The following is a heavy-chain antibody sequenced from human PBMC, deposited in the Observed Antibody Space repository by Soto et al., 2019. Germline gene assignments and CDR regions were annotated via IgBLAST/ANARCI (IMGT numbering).Heavy chain of an antibody. Sequence: GGSLRLSCAASGFTFDDYGMSWVRQAPGKGLEWVSGINWNGGSTGYADSVKGRFTISRDNAKNSLYLQMNSLRAEDTALYHCARVMDYYGSWSYYNYYYYGMDVWGQGTTVTVSS. CDR3: ARVMDYYGSWSYYNYYYYGMDV. CDR1: GFTFDDYG. CDR2: INWNGGST. D-gene: IGHD3-10*01. V-gene: IGHV3-20*01. J-gene: IGHJ6*02.